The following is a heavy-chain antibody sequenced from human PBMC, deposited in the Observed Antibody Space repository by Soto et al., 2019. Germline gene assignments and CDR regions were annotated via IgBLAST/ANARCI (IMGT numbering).Heavy chain of an antibody. V-gene: IGHV1-18*01. J-gene: IGHJ4*02. CDR3: ARVRDGVCYGY. D-gene: IGHD2-8*01. Sequence: ASVKVSCKASGYTFTSYGISWVRQAPGQGLEWMGWISAYNGNTNYAQKLQGRVTMTTDTSTSTAYMELSRLRSDDTAVYYCARVRDGVCYGYWGQGTLVTVSA. CDR2: ISAYNGNT. CDR1: GYTFTSYG.